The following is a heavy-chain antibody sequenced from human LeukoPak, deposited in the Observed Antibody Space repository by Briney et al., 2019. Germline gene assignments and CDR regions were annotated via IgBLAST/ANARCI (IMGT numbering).Heavy chain of an antibody. CDR2: IYTNGGA. J-gene: IGHJ4*02. V-gene: IGHV4-61*02. Sequence: PSQTLSLXCTVSGGSVTSGNYYWNWIRQPAGKGLEWIGRIYTNGGASYNPSLKSRVTISIDASKNQFSLKLSSVTAADTAVYYCAREPPGYWGQGILVTVSS. CDR3: AREPPGY. CDR1: GGSVTSGNYY.